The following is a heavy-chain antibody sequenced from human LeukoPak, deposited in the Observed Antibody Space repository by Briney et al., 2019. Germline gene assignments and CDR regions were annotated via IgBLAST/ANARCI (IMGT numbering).Heavy chain of an antibody. J-gene: IGHJ4*02. D-gene: IGHD3-9*01. CDR3: ARDPNLTGYRRLPEGFDY. Sequence: GGSLRLSCAASGFTFSSYSMNWVRQAPGKGLEWVSSISSSSSYIYYADSVKGRFTISRDNAKNSLYLQMNSLRAEDTAVYYYARDPNLTGYRRLPEGFDYWGQGTLVTVSS. V-gene: IGHV3-21*01. CDR2: ISSSSSYI. CDR1: GFTFSSYS.